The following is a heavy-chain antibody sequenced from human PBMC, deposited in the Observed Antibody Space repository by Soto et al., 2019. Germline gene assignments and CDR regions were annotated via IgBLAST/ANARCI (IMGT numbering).Heavy chain of an antibody. D-gene: IGHD3-22*01. CDR2: TRNKANSYTT. J-gene: IGHJ4*02. Sequence: EVQLVASGGDLVQPGGSLRLSCAASGFTSSDHYVDWVRQAPGKGLEWVGRTRNKANSYTTEYAASVKARFTISRDDSRNSLYLQMNNLKTEDTAIYYCARSDSSGDFHYWGQGTRVTVSS. CDR1: GFTSSDHY. CDR3: ARSDSSGDFHY. V-gene: IGHV3-72*01.